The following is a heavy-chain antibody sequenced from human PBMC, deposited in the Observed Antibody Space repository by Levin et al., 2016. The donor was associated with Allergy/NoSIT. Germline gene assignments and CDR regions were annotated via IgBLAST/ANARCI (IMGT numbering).Heavy chain of an antibody. CDR3: ARDGSRLYGDGMDV. V-gene: IGHV3-33*01. D-gene: IGHD1-26*01. CDR1: GFTFSSYG. J-gene: IGHJ6*02. CDR2: IWYDGSNK. Sequence: GESLKISCAASGFTFSSYGMHWVRQAPGKGLEWVAVIWYDGSNKYYADSVKGRFTISRDNSKNTLYLQMNSLRAEDTAVYYCARDGSRLYGDGMDVWGQGTTVTVSS.